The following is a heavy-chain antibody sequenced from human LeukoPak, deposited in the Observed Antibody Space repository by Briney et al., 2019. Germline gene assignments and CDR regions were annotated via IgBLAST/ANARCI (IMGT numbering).Heavy chain of an antibody. CDR2: IGGSGDGT. D-gene: IGHD6-19*01. CDR1: GFTFSSFA. CDR3: AKDPSSGGYFDC. Sequence: GGSLRLSCAASGFTFSSFAMSWVRLTPGKGLVWVSTIGGSGDGTYYADSVKGRFTISRDNSKNTLYLQMNSLRAEDTAVYYCAKDPSSGGYFDCWGQGTLVTVSS. V-gene: IGHV3-23*01. J-gene: IGHJ4*02.